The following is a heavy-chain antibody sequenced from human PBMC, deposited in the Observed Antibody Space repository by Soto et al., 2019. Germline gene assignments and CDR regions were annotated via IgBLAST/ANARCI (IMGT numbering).Heavy chain of an antibody. V-gene: IGHV4-34*01. CDR1: GGSFSGYY. D-gene: IGHD2-15*01. CDR3: ARDTGWASVARDYYYGIDC. CDR2: INHSGST. J-gene: IGHJ6*02. Sequence: ETLSLTCAVYGGSFSGYYWSWIRQPPGKGLEWIGEINHSGSTNYNPSLKSRVTISVDTSKNQFSLKLSSVTAADTAVYYCARDTGWASVARDYYYGIDCRGQGTTVTVS.